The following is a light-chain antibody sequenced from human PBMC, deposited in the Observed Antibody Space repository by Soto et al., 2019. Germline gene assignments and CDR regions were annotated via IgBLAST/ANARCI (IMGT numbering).Light chain of an antibody. V-gene: IGLV3-1*01. Sequence: SYELTQPPSVSVSPGQTASITCSGDKLGDKYACWYQQKPGQSPVLVIYQDSKRPSGIPERFSGSNSGNTATLTMSGTQAMDEADYYCQAWDSSPYVVFGGGTKLTVL. CDR2: QDS. CDR1: KLGDKY. J-gene: IGLJ2*01. CDR3: QAWDSSPYVV.